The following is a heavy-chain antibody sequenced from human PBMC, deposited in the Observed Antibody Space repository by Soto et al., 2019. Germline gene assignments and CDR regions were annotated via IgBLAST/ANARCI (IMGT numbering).Heavy chain of an antibody. CDR2: INPRFGDT. Sequence: QVQLVQSGAELKEPGDSVRVSCEASGYTFTAYYIHWVRQAPGQGLEWMGWINPRFGDTSYAQDFQGRVSMTRDTSISTVYMELSRLTYDDTAIYYCARNMDYYYGPGSGNGHGFRGQGTPVTVFS. CDR3: ARNMDYYYGPGSGNGHGF. D-gene: IGHD3-10*01. J-gene: IGHJ4*03. V-gene: IGHV1-2*02. CDR1: GYTFTAYY.